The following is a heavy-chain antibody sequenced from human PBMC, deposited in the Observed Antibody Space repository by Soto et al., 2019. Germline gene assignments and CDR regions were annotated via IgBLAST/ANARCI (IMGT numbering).Heavy chain of an antibody. CDR1: GFSLSPCW. J-gene: IGHJ4*02. CDR2: LSSDGFGA. D-gene: IGHD3-16*01. CDR3: ARDLGGPDY. V-gene: IGHV3-74*03. Sequence: GGSLRLSCAASGFSLSPCWVHWVRQAPGRGLEWVSRLSSDGFGAAYADSVKGRFFISRDIARNTLFLQMNSLRADDTAVYYCARDLGGPDYWGRGTSVTVSS.